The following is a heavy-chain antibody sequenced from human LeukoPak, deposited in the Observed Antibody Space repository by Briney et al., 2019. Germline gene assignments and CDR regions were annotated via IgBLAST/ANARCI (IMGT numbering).Heavy chain of an antibody. Sequence: GGSLRLSCAASGFTVSSNYMSWVRQAPGKGLEWVSVIYSGGSTYYADSVKGRFTISRDNSKNTLYLQMNSLRAEDTAVYYCTRGYNWWAFDIWGQGTMVTVSS. D-gene: IGHD1-20*01. V-gene: IGHV3-66*02. CDR3: TRGYNWWAFDI. J-gene: IGHJ3*02. CDR2: IYSGGST. CDR1: GFTVSSNY.